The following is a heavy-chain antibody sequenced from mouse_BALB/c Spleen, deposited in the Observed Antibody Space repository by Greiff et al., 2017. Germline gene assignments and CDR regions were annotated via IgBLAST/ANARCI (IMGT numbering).Heavy chain of an antibody. J-gene: IGHJ2*01. D-gene: IGHD1-2*01. CDR2: IYPSDSYT. CDR1: GYTFTSYW. CDR3: TRSSITTSPFDY. Sequence: QVQLQQPGAELVRPGASVKLSCKASGYTFTSYWINWVKQRPGQGLEWIGNIYPSDSYTNYNQKFKDKATLTVDKSSSTAYMQLSSPTSEDSAVYYCTRSSITTSPFDYWGQGTTLTVSS. V-gene: IGHV1-69*02.